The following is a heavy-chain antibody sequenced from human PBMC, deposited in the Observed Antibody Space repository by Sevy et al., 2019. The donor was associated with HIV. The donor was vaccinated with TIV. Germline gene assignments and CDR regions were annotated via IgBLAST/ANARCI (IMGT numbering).Heavy chain of an antibody. J-gene: IGHJ6*02. CDR3: TKDPPVYGDFPYGMDV. CDR2: ISHDGSKK. CDR1: AFIFDYYG. V-gene: IGHV3-30*18. Sequence: GGSLRLSCAASAFIFDYYGMHWVRQAPGKGLEWVALISHDGSKKYYADSVKGRFTISRDNSKNTLYLQMNTLRRDDTAAYFCTKDPPVYGDFPYGMDVWGQGTTVTVSS. D-gene: IGHD4-17*01.